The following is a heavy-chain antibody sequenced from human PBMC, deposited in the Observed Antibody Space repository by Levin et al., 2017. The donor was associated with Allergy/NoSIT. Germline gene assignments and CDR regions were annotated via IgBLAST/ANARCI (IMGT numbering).Heavy chain of an antibody. CDR3: ARDGYSYGYPISYFDY. D-gene: IGHD5-18*01. V-gene: IGHV4-59*01. J-gene: IGHJ4*02. CDR2: IYYSGST. Sequence: GSLRLSCTVSGGSISSYYWSWIRQPPGKGLEWIGYIYYSGSTNYNPSLKSRVTISVDTSKNQFSLKLSSVTAADTAVYYCARDGYSYGYPISYFDYWGQGTLVTVSS. CDR1: GGSISSYY.